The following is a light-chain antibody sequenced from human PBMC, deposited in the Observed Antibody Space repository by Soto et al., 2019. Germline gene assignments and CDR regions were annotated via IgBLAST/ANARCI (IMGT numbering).Light chain of an antibody. CDR2: AAS. V-gene: IGKV1-17*01. J-gene: IGKJ1*01. Sequence: DIQITQSPSSLSASVGDRVTITCRASQDIRDDLGWYQQKPGKAPKRLIYAASSLQSGVPSRFSGSGSGTEFTLTISSLQPDDFATYYCQHYNSYSEAFGQGTKVDNK. CDR1: QDIRDD. CDR3: QHYNSYSEA.